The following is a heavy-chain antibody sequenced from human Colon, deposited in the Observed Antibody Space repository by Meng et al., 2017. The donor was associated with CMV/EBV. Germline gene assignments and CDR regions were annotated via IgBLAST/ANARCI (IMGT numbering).Heavy chain of an antibody. Sequence: GESLKISCAASGFTFSSYAMSWVRQAPGKGLEWVSVIYSGGSSTYYADSVKGRFTISRDRSTKTWSLQMSDLRAEDTAIYYCARAAIAIDSYFDKWGQGTLVTVSS. CDR1: GFTFSSYA. D-gene: IGHD2-21*01. CDR3: ARAAIAIDSYFDK. J-gene: IGHJ4*02. V-gene: IGHV3-23*03. CDR2: IYSGGSST.